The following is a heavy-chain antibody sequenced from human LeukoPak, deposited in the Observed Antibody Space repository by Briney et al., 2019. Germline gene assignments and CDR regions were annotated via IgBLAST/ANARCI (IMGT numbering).Heavy chain of an antibody. CDR2: ISGSGGST. D-gene: IGHD3-10*01. Sequence: TGGSLRLSCAASGFTFSSYAMSWVRQPPGKGLEWVSAISGSGGSTYYADSVKGRFTISRDNSKNTLYLQMNSLRAEDTAVYYCAKHGFEYYYGSGSQGYFDYWGQGTLVTVSS. J-gene: IGHJ4*02. CDR3: AKHGFEYYYGSGSQGYFDY. V-gene: IGHV3-23*01. CDR1: GFTFSSYA.